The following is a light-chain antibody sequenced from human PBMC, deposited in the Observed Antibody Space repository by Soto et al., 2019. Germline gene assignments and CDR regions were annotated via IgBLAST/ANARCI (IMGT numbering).Light chain of an antibody. CDR3: QQYKKYPWT. Sequence: DIQMTQSPSTLSASVGDRVTITCRAGQTISSWLAWYQQKPGKAPNLLIYDASSLKSGVPSRFSGSGSGTEFTLTSSSRQPDDCATYYCQQYKKYPWTFGQGTKVEIK. J-gene: IGKJ1*01. CDR2: DAS. CDR1: QTISSW. V-gene: IGKV1-5*01.